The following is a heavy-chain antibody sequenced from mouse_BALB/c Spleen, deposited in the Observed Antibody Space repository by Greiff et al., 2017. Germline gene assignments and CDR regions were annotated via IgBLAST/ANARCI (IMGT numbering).Heavy chain of an antibody. V-gene: IGHV5-12-2*01. Sequence: EVKLVESGGGLVQPGGSLKLSCAASGFTFSSYTMPWVRQTPEKRLEWVAYISNGGGSTYYPDTVKGRFTISSDNAKNTLYLQMSSLKSEDTAMYYCARQGLGAMDYWGQGTSVTVSA. J-gene: IGHJ4*01. CDR3: ARQGLGAMDY. CDR1: GFTFSSYT. CDR2: ISNGGGST. D-gene: IGHD3-3*01.